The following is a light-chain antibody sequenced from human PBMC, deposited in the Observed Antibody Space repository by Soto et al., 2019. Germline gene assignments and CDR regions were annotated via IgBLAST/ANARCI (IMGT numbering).Light chain of an antibody. CDR1: QSISSW. CDR2: DAS. V-gene: IGKV1-5*01. Sequence: DIQMTQSPSTLSASVGDRVTITCRASQSISSWLAWYQQKPGKAPKLLIYDASSLESGVPQRFSGSGSGTEFTLTISSLQPDDFATYYCQQYSIYPWTFGQGTKVDIK. J-gene: IGKJ1*01. CDR3: QQYSIYPWT.